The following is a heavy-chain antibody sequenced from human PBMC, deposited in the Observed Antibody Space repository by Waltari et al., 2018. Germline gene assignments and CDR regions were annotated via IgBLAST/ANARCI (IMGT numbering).Heavy chain of an antibody. CDR2: INPNSGGT. CDR1: GYTFTGYY. D-gene: IGHD5-18*01. V-gene: IGHV1-2*02. J-gene: IGHJ4*02. Sequence: QVQLVQSGAEVKKPGASVKVSCKASGYTFTGYYMHWVRQAPGQGLEWMGWINPNSGGTNYAQKFQGRVTMTRDTSISTAYMELSRLRSDDTAVYYCARGYEDTAMSNYFDYWGQGTLVTVSS. CDR3: ARGYEDTAMSNYFDY.